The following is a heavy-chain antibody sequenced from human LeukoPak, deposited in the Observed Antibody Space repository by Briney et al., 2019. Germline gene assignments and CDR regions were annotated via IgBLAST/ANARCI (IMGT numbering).Heavy chain of an antibody. D-gene: IGHD3-16*02. Sequence: ASVNVSCKASIGTFSSYTISWVRQAPEKGLEWMGRIIPILGIANYAQKFQDRVTITADKSTSTAYMELSSLRSEDTAVYYCARDAVARPSTYVWGSYRPTNWFDPWGQGTLVTVSS. CDR2: IIPILGIA. CDR1: IGTFSSYT. CDR3: ARDAVARPSTYVWGSYRPTNWFDP. V-gene: IGHV1-69*04. J-gene: IGHJ5*02.